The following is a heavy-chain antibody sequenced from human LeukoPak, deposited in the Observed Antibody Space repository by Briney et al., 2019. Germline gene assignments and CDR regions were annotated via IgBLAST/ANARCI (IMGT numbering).Heavy chain of an antibody. CDR1: GGSISSYY. J-gene: IGHJ4*02. CDR2: IYTSGST. CDR3: ARDSYTYYYDSSGYVHFDY. D-gene: IGHD3-22*01. V-gene: IGHV4-4*07. Sequence: SETLSLTCTVSGGSISSYYWSWIRQPPGKGLEWIGRIYTSGSTNYNPSLKSRVTMSVDTSKNQFSLKLSSVTAADTAVYYCARDSYTYYYDSSGYVHFDYWGQGTLVTVSS.